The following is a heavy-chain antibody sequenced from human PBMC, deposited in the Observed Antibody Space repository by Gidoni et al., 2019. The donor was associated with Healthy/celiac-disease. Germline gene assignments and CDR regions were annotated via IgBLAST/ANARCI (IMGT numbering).Heavy chain of an antibody. J-gene: IGHJ6*02. CDR3: TTDPTTVTTLYYYGMDV. V-gene: IGHV3-15*07. CDR1: GFTFSNAW. D-gene: IGHD4-17*01. Sequence: EVQLVESGGGLVKPGGSLRLSCAASGFTFSNAWMNWVRQAPGKGLEWVGRIKSKTDGGTTDYAAPVKGRFTISRDDSKNTLYLQMNSLKTEDTAVYYCTTDPTTVTTLYYYGMDVWGQGTTVTVSS. CDR2: IKSKTDGGTT.